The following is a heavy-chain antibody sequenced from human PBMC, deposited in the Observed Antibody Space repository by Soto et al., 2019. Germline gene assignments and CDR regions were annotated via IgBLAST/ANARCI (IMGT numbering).Heavy chain of an antibody. CDR2: ISGYNGNS. CDR3: SRENIQDIVVVVVAPEGLGY. V-gene: IGHV1-18*01. CDR1: GYTFTSYG. D-gene: IGHD2-15*01. J-gene: IGHJ4*02. Sequence: QVQLVQSGAEVKKPGASVKVSCKASGYTFTSYGISWVRQAPGQGLEWMGRISGYNGNSNYAQNLQGRVTMTTDTPTSTAYMELSSLRSDDTAVYYCSRENIQDIVVVVVAPEGLGYWGQGTLVTVSS.